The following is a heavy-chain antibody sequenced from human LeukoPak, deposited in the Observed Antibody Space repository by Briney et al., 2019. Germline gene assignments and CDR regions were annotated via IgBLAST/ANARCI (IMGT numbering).Heavy chain of an antibody. D-gene: IGHD4-17*01. V-gene: IGHV1-2*02. CDR3: AKGGPLSDYGVTANWFDP. J-gene: IGHJ5*02. CDR2: INPNNGGT. Sequence: ASVKVSCKASGYTFTSYYMHWVRQAPGQGPQWMGWINPNNGGTTYPQKFQGRVTMTRDTSISTAYMELGSLISDDTAVYYCAKGGPLSDYGVTANWFDPWGQGTLVTVSS. CDR1: GYTFTSYY.